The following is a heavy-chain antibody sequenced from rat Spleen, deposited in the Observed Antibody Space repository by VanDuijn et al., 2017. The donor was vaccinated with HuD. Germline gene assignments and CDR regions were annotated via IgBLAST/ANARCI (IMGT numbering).Heavy chain of an antibody. J-gene: IGHJ2*01. CDR2: ISTGGGNT. Sequence: EVQLVESGGGLVQPGRSLKLSCAASGFTYSNYVMAWVRQAPTKGLEWVASISTGGGNTYYRDSVKGRFTISRDNAKNTLYLQMDSLRSEDTATYYCAKDSRNDNSGSSYYFDYWGQGVMVTVSS. V-gene: IGHV5S13*01. CDR1: GFTYSNYV. CDR3: AKDSRNDNSGSSYYFDY. D-gene: IGHD4-3*01.